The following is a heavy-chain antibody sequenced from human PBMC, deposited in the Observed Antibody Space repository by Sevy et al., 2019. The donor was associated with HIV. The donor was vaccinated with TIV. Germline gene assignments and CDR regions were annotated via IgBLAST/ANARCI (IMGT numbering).Heavy chain of an antibody. J-gene: IGHJ3*02. CDR1: GFTFSSYA. Sequence: GGSLRLSCAASGFTFSSYALNWVRQAPGKGLEWVSTISGSGGSTYYGASVKGRFTISRDNSKNTLYLQMDSLRAEDTAVYYCAKDRYHTSGYYPEGAFDIWGQGTMVTVSS. CDR2: ISGSGGST. D-gene: IGHD3-22*01. CDR3: AKDRYHTSGYYPEGAFDI. V-gene: IGHV3-23*01.